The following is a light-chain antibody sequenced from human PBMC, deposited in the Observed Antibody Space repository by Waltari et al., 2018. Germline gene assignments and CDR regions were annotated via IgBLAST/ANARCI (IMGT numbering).Light chain of an antibody. CDR2: EDT. J-gene: IGLJ7*01. CDR1: RSNIGNNY. Sequence: QSVLTQPPSVSAAPGQRVTISCSGGRSNIGNNYVSWYRHFPGTAPKLLIYEDTERPSGIAGRFSGSKSGTSATLDITGLQAGDEADYYCGTWDSSLSGAVFGGGTHLTVL. CDR3: GTWDSSLSGAV. V-gene: IGLV1-51*02.